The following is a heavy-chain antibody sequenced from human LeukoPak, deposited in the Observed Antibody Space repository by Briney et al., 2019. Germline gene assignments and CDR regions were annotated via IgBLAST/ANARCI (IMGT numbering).Heavy chain of an antibody. J-gene: IGHJ5*02. CDR2: IYYSGST. CDR1: GGSISSYY. Sequence: SETLSLTCTVSGGSISSYYWSWIRQPPGKGLEWIGYIYYSGSTNYSPSLKSRVTISVDTSKNQFSLKLSSVTAADTAVYYCVREGVWSGWFDTWGQGTLVTVSS. D-gene: IGHD2-21*01. V-gene: IGHV4-59*01. CDR3: VREGVWSGWFDT.